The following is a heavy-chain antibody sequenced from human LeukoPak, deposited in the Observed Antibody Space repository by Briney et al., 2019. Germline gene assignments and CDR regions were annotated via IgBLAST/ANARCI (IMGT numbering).Heavy chain of an antibody. D-gene: IGHD2-21*02. CDR1: GYSFTRYW. CDR3: ARLVVVTAIPLYYFDY. J-gene: IGHJ4*02. CDR2: IYPGDSDT. Sequence: GESLKISCKGSGYSFTRYWIGWGRQMPGKGLEWMGIIYPGDSDTRYSPSFRGQVTISADKSISTAYLQWSSLKASDTAMYYCARLVVVTAIPLYYFDYWGQGTLVTVSS. V-gene: IGHV5-51*01.